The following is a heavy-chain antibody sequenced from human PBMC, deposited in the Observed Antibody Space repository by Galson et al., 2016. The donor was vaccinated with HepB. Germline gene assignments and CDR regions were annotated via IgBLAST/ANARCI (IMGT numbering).Heavy chain of an antibody. J-gene: IGHJ4*02. D-gene: IGHD5-24*01. Sequence: SLRLSCAASGFTFSSYGMYWVRQAPGKGLEWVAVISFDGNNKYYADSVKGRFTISRDNSKNMFYLQMNSLRPEDTAVYYCAIGGLEMAWDWGQGTLITVSS. V-gene: IGHV3-30*03. CDR2: ISFDGNNK. CDR3: AIGGLEMAWD. CDR1: GFTFSSYG.